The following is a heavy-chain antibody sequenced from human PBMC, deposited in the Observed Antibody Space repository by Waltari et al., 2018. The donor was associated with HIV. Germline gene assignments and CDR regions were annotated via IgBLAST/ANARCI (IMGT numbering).Heavy chain of an antibody. J-gene: IGHJ3*02. V-gene: IGHV4-39*07. CDR2: IYYRGST. D-gene: IGHD3-22*01. CDR1: GGSISSSSYY. CDR3: ARGITYYYDSSGFYAFDI. Sequence: QLQLQESGPGLVKPSETLSLTCTVSGGSISSSSYYWGWIRQPPGKGLEWIGSIYYRGSTYYNPSLKSRVTISVDTSKNQFSLKLSSVTAADTAVYYCARGITYYYDSSGFYAFDIWGQGTMVTVSS.